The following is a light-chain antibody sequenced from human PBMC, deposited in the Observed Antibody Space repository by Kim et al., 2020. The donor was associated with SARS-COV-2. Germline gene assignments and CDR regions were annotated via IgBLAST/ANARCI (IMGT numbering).Light chain of an antibody. CDR1: NLGYES. Sequence: SYELTQPLSLSVTLGQTARITCGGNNLGYESVHWYQQKPGQAPLLVIYRDFSRPSGIPERFSGSNSENTANLTISRAQVGDEADYYCQVWDGSTVVFGGGAKVTVL. CDR3: QVWDGSTVV. V-gene: IGLV3-9*02. J-gene: IGLJ2*01. CDR2: RDF.